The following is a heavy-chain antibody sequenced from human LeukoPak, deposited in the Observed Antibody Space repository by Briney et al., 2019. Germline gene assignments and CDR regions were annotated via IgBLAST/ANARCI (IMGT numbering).Heavy chain of an antibody. CDR1: GGSISSSSYY. J-gene: IGHJ6*02. V-gene: IGHV4-39*07. Sequence: NPSETLSLTCTVSGGSISSSSYYWGWIRQPPGKGLEWIGSIYYSGSTYYNPSLKSRVTISVDTSKNQFSLKLSSVTAADTAVYYCARVGRITIFGVAQAPYGMDVWGQGTTVTVSS. D-gene: IGHD3-3*01. CDR2: IYYSGST. CDR3: ARVGRITIFGVAQAPYGMDV.